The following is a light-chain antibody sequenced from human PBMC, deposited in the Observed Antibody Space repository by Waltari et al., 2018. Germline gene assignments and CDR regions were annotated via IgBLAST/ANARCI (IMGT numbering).Light chain of an antibody. CDR1: GSNIGAGFD. J-gene: IGLJ3*02. Sequence: QSVLTPPPSVSGAPGQRVTIPCTGSGSNIGAGFDVHWYQQLPGTAPKLLVYGNNSRPSGVPDRFSASKSGTSASLAITGLQAEDEADYYCQSYDSSLTGSWVFGGGTKLTVL. V-gene: IGLV1-40*01. CDR2: GNN. CDR3: QSYDSSLTGSWV.